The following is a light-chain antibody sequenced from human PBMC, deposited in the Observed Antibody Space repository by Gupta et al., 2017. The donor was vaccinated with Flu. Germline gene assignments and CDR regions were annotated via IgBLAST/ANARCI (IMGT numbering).Light chain of an antibody. CDR1: SSDVGSYNL. V-gene: IGLV2-23*01. J-gene: IGLJ1*01. Sequence: SALPQPASVSGSPGQSSTISCTGTSSDVGSYNLVSWYKQLPGEAPKLVIFDNTKRPSGVADRLSGAKYGNTASLTIAGLQTEEDAEYYCSSEAAPADRYVFGTGTKVTVL. CDR3: SSEAAPADRYV. CDR2: DNT.